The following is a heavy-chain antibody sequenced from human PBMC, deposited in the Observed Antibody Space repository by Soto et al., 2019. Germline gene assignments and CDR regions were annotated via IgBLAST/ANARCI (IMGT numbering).Heavy chain of an antibody. CDR1: GGSISSGDYY. CDR3: ARARGGAFSMDV. CDR2: IYYSGST. D-gene: IGHD3-10*01. V-gene: IGHV4-30-4*01. J-gene: IGHJ6*02. Sequence: SETLSLTCTVSGGSISSGDYYWSWIRQPPGKGLEWIGYIYYSGSTYYNPSLKSRVTISVDTSKNQFSLKLSSVTAADTAVYYCARARGGAFSMDVWGQGTTVTVS.